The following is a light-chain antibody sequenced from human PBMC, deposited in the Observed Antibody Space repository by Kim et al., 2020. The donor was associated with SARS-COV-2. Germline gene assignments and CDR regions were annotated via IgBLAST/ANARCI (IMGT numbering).Light chain of an antibody. CDR3: QKYNSAPPWT. Sequence: DIQMTQSPSSLSASVGDRVTITCRASQHISNYLAWYQQKPGKVPKLLIYSASALQSGVPSRFSGSGSGTDFTLTISSLQPEDVGTYYCQKYNSAPPWTFGQGTKVDIK. CDR2: SAS. CDR1: QHISNY. J-gene: IGKJ1*01. V-gene: IGKV1-27*01.